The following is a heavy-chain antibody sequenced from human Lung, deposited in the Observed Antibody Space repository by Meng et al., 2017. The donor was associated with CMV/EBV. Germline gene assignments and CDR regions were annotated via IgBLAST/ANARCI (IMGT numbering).Heavy chain of an antibody. Sequence: GSLSLTCAVYGGSFSGYYWSWIRQPPGKGLEWIGEINHSGSTNYNPSLKSRVTISVDTSKNQFSLKLSSVTAADTAVYYCARATYYDFWSGYPYFDYWGQGTLVTVSS. V-gene: IGHV4-34*01. CDR1: GGSFSGYY. CDR3: ARATYYDFWSGYPYFDY. J-gene: IGHJ4*02. D-gene: IGHD3-3*01. CDR2: INHSGST.